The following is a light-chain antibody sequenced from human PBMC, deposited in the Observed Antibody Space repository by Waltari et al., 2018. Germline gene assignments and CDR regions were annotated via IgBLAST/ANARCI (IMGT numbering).Light chain of an antibody. CDR3: QQYNNGLTGK. CDR1: QSVSSN. J-gene: IGKJ1*01. V-gene: IGKV3-15*01. CDR2: GAS. Sequence: EVVMTQSPATLSVSPGERAPLSCRASQSVSSNLAWYQQRPGQAPRLLNYGASTRSTGIAARFSGRGSGTEVTLTISSLQSEDFAIDYCQQYNNGLTGKFGQGTKVEIK.